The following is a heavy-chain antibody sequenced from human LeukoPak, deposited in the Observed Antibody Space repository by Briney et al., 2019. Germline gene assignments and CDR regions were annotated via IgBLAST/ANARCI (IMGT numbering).Heavy chain of an antibody. CDR1: GFTFSSYG. D-gene: IGHD3-3*01. J-gene: IGHJ3*02. CDR3: ASPTFLFLSGAFDI. CDR2: ISYDGSNK. V-gene: IGHV3-30*03. Sequence: GGSLRLSCAASGFTFSSYGMHWVRQAPGKGLEWAAVISYDGSNKYYADSVKGRFTISRDNSKNTLYLQMNSLRAEDTAVYYCASPTFLFLSGAFDIWGQGTMVTVSS.